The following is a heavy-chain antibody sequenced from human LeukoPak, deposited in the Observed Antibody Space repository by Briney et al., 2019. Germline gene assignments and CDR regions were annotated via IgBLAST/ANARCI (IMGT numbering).Heavy chain of an antibody. CDR1: GFNISSYT. V-gene: IGHV3-21*01. J-gene: IGHJ4*02. Sequence: GVSLRLSCAASGFNISSYTIHWVRQAPGKGLEWVSSISSTSSLIFYADSMRGRFIISRDNAKNSLYLQMNSLRAEDTAVYYCARDYDFWSGFSSNYFDYWGQGTLVTVSS. CDR3: ARDYDFWSGFSSNYFDY. D-gene: IGHD3-3*01. CDR2: ISSTSSLI.